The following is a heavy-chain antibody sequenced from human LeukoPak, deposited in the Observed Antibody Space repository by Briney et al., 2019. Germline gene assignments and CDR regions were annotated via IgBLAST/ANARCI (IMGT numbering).Heavy chain of an antibody. Sequence: GGSLRLSCAASGFTFNNYAMMWVHQAQGQGLEWVSAITGGGRTYYADPVKGRFTISRDNSKNTLYLQMNSLRAEDTALYFCARDPNGDYIGAFDFLGQGTVVIVSS. V-gene: IGHV3-23*01. CDR2: ITGGGRT. D-gene: IGHD4-17*01. J-gene: IGHJ3*01. CDR1: GFTFNNYA. CDR3: ARDPNGDYIGAFDF.